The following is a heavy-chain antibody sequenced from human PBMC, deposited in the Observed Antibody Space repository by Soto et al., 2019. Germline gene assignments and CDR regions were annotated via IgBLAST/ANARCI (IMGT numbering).Heavy chain of an antibody. CDR2: IYYSGST. V-gene: IGHV4-59*12. CDR3: AREVGDLGTRFDP. J-gene: IGHJ5*02. CDR1: GGSISSYY. D-gene: IGHD1-26*01. Sequence: SETLSLTCTVSGGSISSYYWGWIRQPPGKGLEWIGYIYYSGSTNYNPSLKSRVTISVDTSKNQFSLKLSSVTAADTAVYYCAREVGDLGTRFDPWGQGTLVTVSS.